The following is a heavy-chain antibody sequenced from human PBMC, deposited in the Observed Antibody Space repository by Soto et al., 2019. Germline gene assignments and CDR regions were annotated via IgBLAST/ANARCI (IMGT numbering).Heavy chain of an antibody. D-gene: IGHD3-10*02. CDR2: ISASGSNT. CDR3: AADVSRYYYAY. V-gene: IGHV3-23*01. J-gene: IGHJ4*02. CDR1: GFTFSSSA. Sequence: EVQVLESGGGLVQPGGSLRLSCVASGFTFSSSAMSWVRQAPGKGLEWVSSISASGSNTYYADSVKGRFTISRDNSKNTLYLQMNILRADDTAVYYCAADVSRYYYAYWGQGTLVTVSS.